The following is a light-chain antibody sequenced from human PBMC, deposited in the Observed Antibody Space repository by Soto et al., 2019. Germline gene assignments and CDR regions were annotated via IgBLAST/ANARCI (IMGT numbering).Light chain of an antibody. V-gene: IGLV2-11*01. J-gene: IGLJ2*01. Sequence: QSVLTQPRSVSGSPGQSVTISCSGTSSDIGGYNYVSWYQQHPGKAPKILVYDVNKRPSGVPDRFSGSKSGNTASLTISGLQPEDEANYYCCSYAGIYTLVFGGGTKLTVL. CDR2: DVN. CDR1: SSDIGGYNY. CDR3: CSYAGIYTLV.